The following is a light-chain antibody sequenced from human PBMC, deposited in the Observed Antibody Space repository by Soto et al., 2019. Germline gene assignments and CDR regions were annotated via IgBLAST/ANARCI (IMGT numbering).Light chain of an antibody. J-gene: IGKJ1*01. V-gene: IGKV4-1*01. CDR2: WAS. CDR1: QSVLYSSNNKNY. CDR3: QQYYSDPT. Sequence: DIVMTQSPDSLAVSLGERATINCKSSQSVLYSSNNKNYLAWYQQKPGQPPKLLIYWASTRESGVPDRFSGSGSGTEFTLSISSLQAEDVAIYYCQQYYSDPTFGQGTKVEIK.